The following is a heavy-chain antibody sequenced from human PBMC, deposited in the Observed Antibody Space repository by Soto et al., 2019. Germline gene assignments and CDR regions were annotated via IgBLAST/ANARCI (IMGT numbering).Heavy chain of an antibody. J-gene: IGHJ6*02. CDR2: INPKSGGT. D-gene: IGHD2-8*01. Sequence: QVQLVQSGAEVKKPGASVRVCCKASGYSFTDYHIHWVRQAPGQGLEWLGRINPKSGGTSTAQKFQGWVTMTRDRSISTVYMELTRLRSDDTAVYFCARGHSTDCSNGVCSFFYNHEMDVWGQGTTVTVSS. V-gene: IGHV1-2*04. CDR1: GYSFTDYH. CDR3: ARGHSTDCSNGVCSFFYNHEMDV.